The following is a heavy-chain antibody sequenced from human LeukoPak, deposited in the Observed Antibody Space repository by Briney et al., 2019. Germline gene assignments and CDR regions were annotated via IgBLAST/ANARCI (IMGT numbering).Heavy chain of an antibody. V-gene: IGHV1-2*02. CDR2: INPNSGGT. CDR1: GYTFTGYY. CDR3: AKNSWFGVYGMDV. J-gene: IGHJ6*02. D-gene: IGHD3-10*01. Sequence: VSVKVSCKASGYTFTGYYMHWVRQAPGQGLEWMGWINPNSGGTNYAQKFQGRVTMTRDTSISTAYMELSRLRSDDTAVYYCAKNSWFGVYGMDVWGQGTTVTVSS.